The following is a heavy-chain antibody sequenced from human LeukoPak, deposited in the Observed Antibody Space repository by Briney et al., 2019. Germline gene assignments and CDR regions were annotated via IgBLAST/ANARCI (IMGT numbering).Heavy chain of an antibody. D-gene: IGHD3-10*01. J-gene: IGHJ4*02. V-gene: IGHV4-61*02. CDR3: ARGGGFGDTKVSHFDY. CDR2: IYTSGST. CDR1: GGSISSGSYY. Sequence: PSETLSLTCTVSGGSISSGSYYWSWIRQPAGKGLEWIERIYTSGSTNYNPSLKSRVTISVDTSKNQFSLKLSSVTAADTAVYYCARGGGFGDTKVSHFDYWGQGTLVTVSS.